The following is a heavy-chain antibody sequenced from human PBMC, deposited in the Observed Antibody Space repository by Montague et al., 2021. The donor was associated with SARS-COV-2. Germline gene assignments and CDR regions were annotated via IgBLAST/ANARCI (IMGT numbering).Heavy chain of an antibody. CDR1: GGSFSVYY. V-gene: IGHV4-34*01. CDR2: INHSGST. J-gene: IGHJ6*03. D-gene: IGHD3-9*01. CDR3: ARMRFFDWPPQYYMDV. Sequence: SKTLSLTCAVYGGSFSVYYWSWIRQPPGKGLEWIGEINHSGSTNYNPSLKSRVTISVDTSKNQVSLKLSSVTAADTAVYYCARMRFFDWPPQYYMDVWGKGTTVTVSS.